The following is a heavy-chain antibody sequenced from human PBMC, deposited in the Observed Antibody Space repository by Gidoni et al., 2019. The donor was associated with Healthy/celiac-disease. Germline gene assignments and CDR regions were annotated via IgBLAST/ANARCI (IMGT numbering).Heavy chain of an antibody. CDR1: GFTFSSYW. V-gene: IGHV3-74*01. CDR2: FNSDGSRT. Sequence: EVQLVESGGGLVQPGGSLRLSCAASGFTFSSYWMHWVRQAPGKGLVSVSSFNSDGSRTSYADAVKGRFTISRDNAKNTLYLQMNSLRAEDTAVYYCASGIWTYSSGWYLSYWGQGTLVTVSS. CDR3: ASGIWTYSSGWYLSY. J-gene: IGHJ4*02. D-gene: IGHD6-19*01.